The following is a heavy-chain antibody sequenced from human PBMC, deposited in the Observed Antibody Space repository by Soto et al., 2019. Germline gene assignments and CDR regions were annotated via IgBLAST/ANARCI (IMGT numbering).Heavy chain of an antibody. J-gene: IGHJ6*02. D-gene: IGHD3-10*01. Sequence: EVQLVESGGGLVQPGGSLRLSCAASGFTFSTYWIHWVRQAPGKGLVWVSRINSDGSSTNYADSVKGRFTISRDNAKNQLFLQMNSLRAEDTAVYYCARDRWGGGRDMDVWGQGTTVTVSS. CDR1: GFTFSTYW. V-gene: IGHV3-74*01. CDR2: INSDGSST. CDR3: ARDRWGGGRDMDV.